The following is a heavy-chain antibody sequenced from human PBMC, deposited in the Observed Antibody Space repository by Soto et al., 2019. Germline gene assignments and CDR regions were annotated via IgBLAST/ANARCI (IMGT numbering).Heavy chain of an antibody. CDR1: GYTFTGYY. CDR3: ARGSPLALQWFYSGMDV. Sequence: ASVKVSCKASGYTFTGYYMHWVRQAPGQGLEWMGWINPNSGGTNYAQKFQGRVTMTRDTSISTAYMELSRLRSDDTAVYYCARGSPLALQWFYSGMDVWGQGTTVTVS. D-gene: IGHD3-22*01. V-gene: IGHV1-2*02. J-gene: IGHJ6*02. CDR2: INPNSGGT.